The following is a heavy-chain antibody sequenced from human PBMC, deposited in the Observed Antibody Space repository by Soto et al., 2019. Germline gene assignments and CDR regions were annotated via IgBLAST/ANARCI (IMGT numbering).Heavy chain of an antibody. J-gene: IGHJ4*02. CDR2: ISYDGSNK. V-gene: IGHV3-30-3*01. D-gene: IGHD3-22*01. CDR1: GFTFSSYA. Sequence: GGSLRLSCAASGFTFSSYAMHWVRQAPGKGLEWVAVISYDGSNKYYADSVKGRFTTSRDNSKNTLYLQMNSLRAEDTAVYYCARDSSGYPLLEYYFDYWGQGTLVTVSS. CDR3: ARDSSGYPLLEYYFDY.